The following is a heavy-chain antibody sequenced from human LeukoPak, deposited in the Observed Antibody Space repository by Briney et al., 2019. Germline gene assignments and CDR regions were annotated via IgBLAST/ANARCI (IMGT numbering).Heavy chain of an antibody. Sequence: SETLSLTRAVYGGSFSAYCWRWIRQPPGKGLEWIGEINHSGSTTYNPSLNSRVTISVDTSKNQFSLKLSSVTAADTAVYYCARASGYGDYPGGFDYWGQGTLVTVSS. D-gene: IGHD4-17*01. V-gene: IGHV4-34*01. CDR3: ARASGYGDYPGGFDY. CDR2: INHSGST. J-gene: IGHJ4*02. CDR1: GGSFSAYC.